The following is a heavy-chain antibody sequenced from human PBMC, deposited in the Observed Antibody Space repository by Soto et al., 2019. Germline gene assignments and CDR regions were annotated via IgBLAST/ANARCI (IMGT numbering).Heavy chain of an antibody. CDR2: ISTSGNT. CDR3: ARGGGVPALGDP. Sequence: SETLSLTCSVSGVSMRNSYWSWIRQSAGKGLEWIGRISTSGNTNYNPSLNSRLTMSVDTSKNQVSLKLTSVTAADTAVYYCARGGGVPALGDPWGQGTLVTVSS. J-gene: IGHJ5*02. D-gene: IGHD3-16*01. V-gene: IGHV4-4*07. CDR1: GVSMRNSY.